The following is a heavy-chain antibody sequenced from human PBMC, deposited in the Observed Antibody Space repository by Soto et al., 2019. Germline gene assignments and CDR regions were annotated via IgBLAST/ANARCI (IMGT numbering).Heavy chain of an antibody. CDR2: ISNSGGNI. V-gene: IGHV3-23*01. CDR1: GFTFSTYA. Sequence: GGSLRLSCAASGFTFSTYAISWVRQAPGKGLEWVSAISNSGGNIYYADSVQGRFTISRDNSLNTLFLQMHSLRIEDTAVYYCAHPRGFGVFDAYDIWGQGTMVTVSS. D-gene: IGHD2-15*01. CDR3: AHPRGFGVFDAYDI. J-gene: IGHJ3*02.